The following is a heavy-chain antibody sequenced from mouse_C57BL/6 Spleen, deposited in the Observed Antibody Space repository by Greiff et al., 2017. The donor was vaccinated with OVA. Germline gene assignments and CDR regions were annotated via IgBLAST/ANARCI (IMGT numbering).Heavy chain of an antibody. CDR3: GRTHYSNYDTFDY. Sequence: QVQLQQSGPELVKPGASVKISCKASGYAFSSSWMNWVKQRPGKGLEWIGRIYPGDGDTNYNGKFKGKATLTADKSSSTAYMQLSSLTSEEAAVYLCGRTHYSNYDTFDYWGQGTTLTVSS. J-gene: IGHJ2*01. D-gene: IGHD2-5*01. CDR1: GYAFSSSW. V-gene: IGHV1-82*01. CDR2: IYPGDGDT.